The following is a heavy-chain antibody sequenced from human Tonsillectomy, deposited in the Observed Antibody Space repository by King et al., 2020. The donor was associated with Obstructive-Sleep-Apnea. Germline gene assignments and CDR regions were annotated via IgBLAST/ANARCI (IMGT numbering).Heavy chain of an antibody. CDR2: IYPGDSDT. J-gene: IGHJ5*02. CDR1: GYSFTSYW. V-gene: IGHV5-51*01. D-gene: IGHD6-13*01. Sequence: VQLVESGAEVKKPGESLKISCKGSGYSFTSYWIGWVRQMPGKGLEWMGIIYPGDSDTRYSPSFQGQVTISADKSISTAYLQCSSLKASDTAMYYCARLGWEGGAAAGNWFDPWGQGTLVTVSS. CDR3: ARLGWEGGAAAGNWFDP.